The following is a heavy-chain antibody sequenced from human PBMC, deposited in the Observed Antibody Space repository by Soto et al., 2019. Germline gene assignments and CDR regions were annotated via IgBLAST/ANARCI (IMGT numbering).Heavy chain of an antibody. CDR2: IWYDGNNR. J-gene: IGHJ6*02. CDR1: GFTFSTYV. Sequence: QVQLVESGGGVVQPGRSLRLSCAASGFTFSTYVMHWVRQAPGEGLEWVSVIWYDGNNRYYADSVKGRCSISRDNSKNTLYLGINSLRAEDTAVYSCGRDMFRGYPNDFYYTMDVWGQGTTVTVSS. CDR3: GRDMFRGYPNDFYYTMDV. D-gene: IGHD3-10*01. V-gene: IGHV3-33*01.